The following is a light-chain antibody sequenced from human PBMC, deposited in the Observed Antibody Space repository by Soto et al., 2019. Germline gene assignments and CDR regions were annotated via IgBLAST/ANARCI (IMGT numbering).Light chain of an antibody. Sequence: ERVMTQSPVTLSVSPGESVTLSSRASQSVGSNLAWYQQKVGQAPRLVIYGVSTRATGIPARFSGSGSGRQFTLTISSLQSEDSAVYYCQQYNNWPQTFGQGTKVDI. V-gene: IGKV3-15*01. CDR1: QSVGSN. J-gene: IGKJ1*01. CDR2: GVS. CDR3: QQYNNWPQT.